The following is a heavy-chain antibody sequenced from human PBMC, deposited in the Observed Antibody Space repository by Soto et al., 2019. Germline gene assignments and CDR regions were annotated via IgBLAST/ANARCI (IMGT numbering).Heavy chain of an antibody. V-gene: IGHV3-9*01. Sequence: EVHLVESGGGLVQPGRSLRLSCTASGFTFDDYAMHWVRQVPGKGLEWVSSISWNSGNIVYADSVKGRFTISRDSANNSLDLQMSRLRTEDTALYFCAKGAVTSIFGYFDYWGQGTLFTVSS. J-gene: IGHJ4*02. CDR2: ISWNSGNI. CDR1: GFTFDDYA. CDR3: AKGAVTSIFGYFDY. D-gene: IGHD3-3*01.